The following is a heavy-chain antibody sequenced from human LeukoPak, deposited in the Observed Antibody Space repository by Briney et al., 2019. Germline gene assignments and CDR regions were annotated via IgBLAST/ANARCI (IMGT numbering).Heavy chain of an antibody. CDR3: ATSAIFGVVDF. CDR1: GGSISRNY. Sequence: SETLSLTCTVSGGSISRNYWSWIRQPPGKGLEWIGNIYYSGDTNYNPSLTSRVTISVDTSKIQFSLKLTSVTTADTAGYLCATSAIFGVVDFWGQGTLVTVSS. V-gene: IGHV4-59*01. D-gene: IGHD3-3*01. CDR2: IYYSGDT. J-gene: IGHJ4*02.